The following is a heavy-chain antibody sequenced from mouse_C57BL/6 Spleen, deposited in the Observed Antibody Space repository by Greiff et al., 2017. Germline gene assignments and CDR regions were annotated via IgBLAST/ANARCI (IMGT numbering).Heavy chain of an antibody. V-gene: IGHV5-4*01. D-gene: IGHD4-1*01. CDR3: ARDGNWYFDV. J-gene: IGHJ1*03. Sequence: EVQLVESGGGLVKPGGSLKLSCAASGFTFSSYAMSWVRQTPEKRLEWVATISDGGSYTYYPDNVKGRFTISRDNAKNNLYLQMSHLKSEDTAMYYCARDGNWYFDVWGTGTTVTVSS. CDR2: ISDGGSYT. CDR1: GFTFSSYA.